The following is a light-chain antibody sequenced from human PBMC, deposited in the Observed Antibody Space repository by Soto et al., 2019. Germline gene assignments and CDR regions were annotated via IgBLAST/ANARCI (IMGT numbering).Light chain of an antibody. V-gene: IGLV1-47*01. Sequence: QSVLTQPPSASGTPGQRVTVSCSGSSSNIGSNYVYWYQQLPATAPKLLIYRNNQRPSGVPDRFSGSKSGTSASLAISGLRSEDEADYHCATWDDSLSGVVFGGGTKVTVL. CDR2: RNN. J-gene: IGLJ2*01. CDR3: ATWDDSLSGVV. CDR1: SSNIGSNY.